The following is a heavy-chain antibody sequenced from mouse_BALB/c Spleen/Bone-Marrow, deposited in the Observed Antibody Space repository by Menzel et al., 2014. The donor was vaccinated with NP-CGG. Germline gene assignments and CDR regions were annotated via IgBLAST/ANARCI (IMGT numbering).Heavy chain of an antibody. V-gene: IGHV14-3*02. CDR2: IDPANGNT. J-gene: IGHJ1*01. CDR1: GFNIKDTY. Sequence: EVQLQQPGAELVKPGASVKLSCTASGFNIKDTYMHWVKQRPEQGLEWIGRIDPANGNTKYDPKFQGKATITADTSSNTASLQLSSLTSEDTAVYYCASYRYAWYFDVWGAGTTVTVSS. CDR3: ASYRYAWYFDV. D-gene: IGHD2-14*01.